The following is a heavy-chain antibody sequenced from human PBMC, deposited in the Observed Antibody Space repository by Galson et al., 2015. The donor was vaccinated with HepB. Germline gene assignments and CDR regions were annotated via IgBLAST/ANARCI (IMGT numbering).Heavy chain of an antibody. CDR3: AKGGPGQINMMINRILGFDP. D-gene: IGHD2/OR15-2a*01. J-gene: IGHJ5*02. Sequence: SLRLSCASSGFSFSNYAIHWVRQAPGKGLEWMATTKKHGQYNNYNKTVKGRFQHSRDPSTQLLYLQMNSLRVEGTAVYYCAKGGPGQINMMINRILGFDPWGQGTQVTVSS. V-gene: IGHV3-30*04. CDR2: TKKHGQYN. CDR1: GFSFSNYA.